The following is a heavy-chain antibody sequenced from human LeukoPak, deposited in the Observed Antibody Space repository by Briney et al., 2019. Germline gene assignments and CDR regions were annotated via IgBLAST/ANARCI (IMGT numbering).Heavy chain of an antibody. CDR1: GYTLTELS. J-gene: IGHJ4*02. CDR3: AALPHFYSSGWQSYFDY. CDR2: FDPDTTEE. V-gene: IGHV1-24*01. D-gene: IGHD6-19*01. Sequence: ASVKVSCKASGYTLTELSMHWVRQAPGKGLEWMGGFDPDTTEEIYAQRFQGRVTMTEDTSTDTAYMDLSSLGSEDTAVYYCAALPHFYSSGWQSYFDYWGQGTLVTVSS.